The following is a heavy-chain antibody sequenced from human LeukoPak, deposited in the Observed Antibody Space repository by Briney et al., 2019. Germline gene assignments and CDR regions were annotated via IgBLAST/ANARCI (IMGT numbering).Heavy chain of an antibody. CDR3: ARVGGITMIVVLIGDAFDI. Sequence: PSESRSLTCTFSGRSISSISYYWGWIRQPPVKGLEWFGSIDYRGHTYYNPWLKCRFPRSGDTSRNQFSLRLSSVTAADTAVYYCARVGGITMIVVLIGDAFDIWGQGTMVTVSS. D-gene: IGHD3-22*01. CDR1: GRSISSISYY. V-gene: IGHV4-39*07. CDR2: IDYRGHT. J-gene: IGHJ3*02.